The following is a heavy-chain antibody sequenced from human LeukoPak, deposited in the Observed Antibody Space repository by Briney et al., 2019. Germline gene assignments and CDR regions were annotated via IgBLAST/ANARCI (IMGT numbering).Heavy chain of an antibody. D-gene: IGHD6-13*01. CDR3: AKDTAAAGLVIDY. J-gene: IGHJ4*02. Sequence: PGTSLRLSCAASGFTFSSYAMHWVRQAPGKGLEWVAFIRYDGSNKYYADSVKGRFTISRDNSKNTLYLQMNSLRAEDTAVYYCAKDTAAAGLVIDYWGQGTLVTVSS. CDR2: IRYDGSNK. CDR1: GFTFSSYA. V-gene: IGHV3-30*02.